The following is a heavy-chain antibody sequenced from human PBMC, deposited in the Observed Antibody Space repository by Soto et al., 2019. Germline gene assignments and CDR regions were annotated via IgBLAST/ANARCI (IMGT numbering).Heavy chain of an antibody. CDR2: ISWDGGST. CDR3: AKDVIAAASYYGMDV. D-gene: IGHD6-13*01. CDR1: AFMLDECA. Sequence: RVSRAGSAFMLDECALLVVRQAPGKGLEWVSLISWDGGSTYYADSVKGRFTISRDNSKNSLYLQMNSLRTEDTALYYCAKDVIAAASYYGMDVWGQGT. J-gene: IGHJ6*02. V-gene: IGHV3-43*01.